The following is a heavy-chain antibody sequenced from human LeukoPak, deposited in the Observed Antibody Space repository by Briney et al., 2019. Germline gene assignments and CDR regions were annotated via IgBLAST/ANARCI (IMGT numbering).Heavy chain of an antibody. D-gene: IGHD6-6*01. CDR3: ARAVGYSSSSGWFDP. Sequence: SQALSLTCTVSGGSISSGSYYWSWIRQPAGKGLEWIGRIYTSGSTNYNPSLKSRVTISVDTSKNQFSLKLSSVTAADTAVYYCARAVGYSSSSGWFDPWGQGTLVTVSS. J-gene: IGHJ5*02. CDR2: IYTSGST. V-gene: IGHV4-61*02. CDR1: GGSISSGSYY.